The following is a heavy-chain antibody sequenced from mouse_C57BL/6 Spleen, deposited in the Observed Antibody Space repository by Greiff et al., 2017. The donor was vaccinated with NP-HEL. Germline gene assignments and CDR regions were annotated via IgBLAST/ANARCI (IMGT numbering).Heavy chain of an antibody. J-gene: IGHJ4*01. CDR1: GYTFTSYW. V-gene: IGHV1-59*01. CDR2: IDPSDSYT. CDR3: ASAYYSNYLYAMDY. D-gene: IGHD2-5*01. Sequence: QVQLQQPGAELVRPGTSVKLSCKASGYTFTSYWMHWVKQRPGQGLEWIGVIDPSDSYTNYNQKFKGKATLTVDTSSSTAYMQLSSLTSEDSAVYYCASAYYSNYLYAMDYWGQGTSVTVSS.